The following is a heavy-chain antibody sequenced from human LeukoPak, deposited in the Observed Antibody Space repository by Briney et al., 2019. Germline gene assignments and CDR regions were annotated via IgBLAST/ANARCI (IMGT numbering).Heavy chain of an antibody. Sequence: GGSLRLSCAASGFTFSSYAMHWVRQAPGKGLEWVAVISYDGSNKYYADSVKGRFTISRDNSKNTLYLQMNSLRAEDTAVYYCARGGIYGPASKSSSGGFDYWGQGTLVTVSS. V-gene: IGHV3-30-3*01. D-gene: IGHD6-25*01. J-gene: IGHJ4*02. CDR1: GFTFSSYA. CDR3: ARGGIYGPASKSSSGGFDY. CDR2: ISYDGSNK.